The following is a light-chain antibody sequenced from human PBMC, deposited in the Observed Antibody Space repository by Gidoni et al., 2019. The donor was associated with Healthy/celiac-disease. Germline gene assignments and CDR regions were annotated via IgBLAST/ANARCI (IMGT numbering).Light chain of an antibody. CDR3: QQYGSSLNTYT. CDR1: QSVSSSF. CDR2: CAS. V-gene: IGKV3-20*01. Sequence: EIVSLSSPGTLSLSPGETATLPCSASQSVSSSFLAWYQQKPGQAPRLLIYCASSRATGIPDSFSGSGSGTDFTLTISRLEPEDIAVYYCQQYGSSLNTYTFXQXTKLEIK. J-gene: IGKJ2*01.